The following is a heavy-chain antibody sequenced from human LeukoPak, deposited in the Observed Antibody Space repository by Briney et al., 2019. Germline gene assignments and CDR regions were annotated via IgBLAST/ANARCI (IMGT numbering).Heavy chain of an antibody. Sequence: SETLSLTCAVYGGSFSGYYWSRIRQPPGKGLEWIGEINHSGSTNYNPSLKSRVTISVDTSKNQFSLKLSSVTAADTAVYYCARGRMIDRISSYMDVWGQGTTVTVSS. CDR2: INHSGST. V-gene: IGHV4-34*01. D-gene: IGHD2/OR15-2a*01. CDR1: GGSFSGYY. CDR3: ARGRMIDRISSYMDV. J-gene: IGHJ6*03.